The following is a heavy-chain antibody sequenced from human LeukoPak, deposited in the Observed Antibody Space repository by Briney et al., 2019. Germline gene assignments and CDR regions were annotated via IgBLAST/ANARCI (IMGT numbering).Heavy chain of an antibody. CDR1: GYTFTGYY. CDR2: INPNSGGT. CDR3: ARDRVWFGESPRI. Sequence: GASVKVSCKASGYTFTGYYMHWVRQAPGQGLEWMGWINPNSGGTNYAQKFQGRVTMTRDTSISTAYMELGRLRSDDTAVYYCARDRVWFGESPRIWGQGTLVTVSS. V-gene: IGHV1-2*02. D-gene: IGHD3-10*01. J-gene: IGHJ4*02.